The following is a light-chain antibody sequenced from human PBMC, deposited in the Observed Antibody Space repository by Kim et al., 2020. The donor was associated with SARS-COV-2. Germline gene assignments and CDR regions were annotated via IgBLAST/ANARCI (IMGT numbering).Light chain of an antibody. CDR2: RDT. CDR3: QVWDSSTVV. Sequence: VALGQTARIACGGNNIGSKNVHGYQQKPGQAPVLGIYRDTNRPSGIPERFSGSYSGNTATLTISRAQAGDEADYYCQVWDSSTVVFGGGTQLTVL. J-gene: IGLJ2*01. CDR1: NIGSKN. V-gene: IGLV3-9*01.